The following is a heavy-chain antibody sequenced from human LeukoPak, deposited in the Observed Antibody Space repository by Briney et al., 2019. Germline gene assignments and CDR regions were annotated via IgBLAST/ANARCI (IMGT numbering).Heavy chain of an antibody. V-gene: IGHV3-21*01. CDR1: GFTFSSYS. Sequence: GGSLRLSCAASGFTFSSYSMNWVRQAPGKGLEWVSSISSSSSYIYYADSVKGRFTISRDNAKNSLYLQMNSLRAEDTAVYYCARYCSSTSCYEASVAIYYGMNVWGQGTTVTVSS. CDR3: ARYCSSTSCYEASVAIYYGMNV. CDR2: ISSSSSYI. J-gene: IGHJ6*02. D-gene: IGHD2-2*01.